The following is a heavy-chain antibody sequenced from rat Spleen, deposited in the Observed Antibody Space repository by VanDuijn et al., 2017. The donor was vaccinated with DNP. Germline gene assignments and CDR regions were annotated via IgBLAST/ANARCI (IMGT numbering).Heavy chain of an antibody. CDR1: GFNFSNYY. D-gene: IGHD4-3*01. Sequence: EVQLVESGGGLVQPGRSMKLSCAVSGFNFSNYYMAWVRQAPTKGLEWVASISTGGGDTYYRDSVKGRFTFSRDNEKSTLYLQMDSLRSEDMATYYCVRWNSGHFDYWGQGVMVTVSS. CDR3: VRWNSGHFDY. J-gene: IGHJ2*01. V-gene: IGHV5-25*01. CDR2: ISTGGGDT.